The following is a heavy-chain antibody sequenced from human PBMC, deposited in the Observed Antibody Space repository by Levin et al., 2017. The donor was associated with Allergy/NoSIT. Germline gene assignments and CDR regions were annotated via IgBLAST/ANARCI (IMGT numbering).Heavy chain of an antibody. D-gene: IGHD3-16*02. Sequence: PSETLSLTCTVSGGSISSGGYYWSWIRQHPGKGLEWIAYIYYTGTTYYNPSLKSRVSMSVDTSKNQFSLKLSAVTAADSAVYYCARVGDNVWGSYREIGYFDYWGQGALVTVSS. CDR3: ARVGDNVWGSYREIGYFDY. V-gene: IGHV4-31*03. CDR1: GGSISSGGYY. CDR2: IYYTGTT. J-gene: IGHJ4*02.